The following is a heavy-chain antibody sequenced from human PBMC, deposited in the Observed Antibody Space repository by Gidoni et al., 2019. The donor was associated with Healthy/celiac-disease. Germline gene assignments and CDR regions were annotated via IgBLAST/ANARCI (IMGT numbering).Heavy chain of an antibody. CDR1: GGSFSGYY. V-gene: IGHV4-34*01. Sequence: QVQLQQWGAGLLKPSATLSLTCAVYGGSFSGYYLSWIRHPPGKGLEWIREINHSGSTNYKPYLKSRVTISVDTAKNQFSLKLSSVTAADTDGYYCERGLRYSSGWYARGWFDPWGQGTLVTVSS. CDR3: ERGLRYSSGWYARGWFDP. CDR2: INHSGST. D-gene: IGHD6-19*01. J-gene: IGHJ5*02.